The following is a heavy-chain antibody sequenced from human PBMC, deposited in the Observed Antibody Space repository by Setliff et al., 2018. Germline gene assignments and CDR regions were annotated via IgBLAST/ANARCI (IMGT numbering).Heavy chain of an antibody. V-gene: IGHV4-38-2*02. CDR1: GFSIRDLYF. J-gene: IGHJ6*03. CDR2: IFHSGNT. CDR3: AGAPTTYYMYYMDV. Sequence: PSETLSLTCSVSGFSIRDLYFWGWVRQPPGMGLEWIGHIFHSGNTYYNSSLRGRVTISMDTSQNQFSLRLESVTAADTAVYFCAGAPTTYYMYYMDVWGEGTTVTVSS. D-gene: IGHD1-26*01.